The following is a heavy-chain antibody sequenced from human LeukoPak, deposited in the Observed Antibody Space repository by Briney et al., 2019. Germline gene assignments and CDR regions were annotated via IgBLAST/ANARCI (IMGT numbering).Heavy chain of an antibody. Sequence: GGSLRLSCAASGFTFSSYGMHWVRQAPGKGLEWVAVISYDGSSKYYADSVKGRFTISRDNSKNTLYLQMNSLRVEDTAVYYCARLGPASSGWPESFDYWGQGTLVTVSS. CDR2: ISYDGSSK. J-gene: IGHJ4*02. CDR3: ARLGPASSGWPESFDY. D-gene: IGHD6-19*01. CDR1: GFTFSSYG. V-gene: IGHV3-30*03.